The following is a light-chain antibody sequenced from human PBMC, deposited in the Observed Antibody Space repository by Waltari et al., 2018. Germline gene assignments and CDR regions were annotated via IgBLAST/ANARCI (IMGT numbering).Light chain of an antibody. J-gene: IGLJ2*01. CDR2: DVT. CDR3: SSYMDTTALEL. Sequence: QSALTQPASVSGSPGQSITLPCPGTSRDIGSYNYVSWYQQHPGKAPKLIIFDVTNRPSGVSNRFSGSKSGNTASLIISGLQGEDEADYYCSSYMDTTALELFGGGTSLTVL. CDR1: SRDIGSYNY. V-gene: IGLV2-14*03.